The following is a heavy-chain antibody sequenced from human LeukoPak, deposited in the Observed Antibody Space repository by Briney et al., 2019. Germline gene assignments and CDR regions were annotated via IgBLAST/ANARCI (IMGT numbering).Heavy chain of an antibody. V-gene: IGHV1-2*06. CDR1: GYTFTGYY. J-gene: IGHJ4*02. CDR2: INPNSGGT. CDR3: ARDRYCDILTGYYSL. D-gene: IGHD3-9*01. Sequence: GASVKVSCKASGYTFTGYYMHWVRQAPGHGLEWMGRINPNSGGTNYAQKFQGRVTMTRYPSISTAYMELGRLRSDDTAVYYCARDRYCDILTGYYSLWVQGTLVSDCS.